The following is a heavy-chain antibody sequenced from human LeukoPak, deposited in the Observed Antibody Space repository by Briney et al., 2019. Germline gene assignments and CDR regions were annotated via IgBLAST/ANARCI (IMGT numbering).Heavy chain of an antibody. D-gene: IGHD3-3*01. CDR2: ISSSGSTI. CDR3: ARYYDFWSGYYNYYYMDV. V-gene: IGHV3-11*04. Sequence: GGSLRLSCAASGFTFSDYYMSWIRQAPGKGLEWVSYISSSGSTIYYADSVKGRFTISRDNAKNSLYLQMNSLRAEDTAVYYCARYYDFWSGYYNYYYMDVWGKGTTVTVSS. J-gene: IGHJ6*03. CDR1: GFTFSDYY.